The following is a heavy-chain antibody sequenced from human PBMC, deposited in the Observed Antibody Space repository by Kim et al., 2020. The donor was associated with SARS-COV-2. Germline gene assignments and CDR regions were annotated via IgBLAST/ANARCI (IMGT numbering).Heavy chain of an antibody. V-gene: IGHV3-13*01. D-gene: IGHD3-10*01. CDR1: GFTFSNYD. CDR3: ARDRGIRGGGMDV. CDR2: IGTAGDT. Sequence: GGSLRLSCAASGFTFSNYDMHWVRQATGKGLEWVSYIGTAGDTNYPGSVKGRFTISRENARNSLYLQMNSLRAGDTAVYYWARDRGIRGGGMDVWSQGTTVTVSS. J-gene: IGHJ6*02.